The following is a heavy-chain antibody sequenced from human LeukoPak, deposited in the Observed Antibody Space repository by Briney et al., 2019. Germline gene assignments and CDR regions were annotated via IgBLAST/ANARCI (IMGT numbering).Heavy chain of an antibody. CDR1: GFTFSNYA. J-gene: IGHJ4*02. CDR2: IYAGGDA. Sequence: GGSLRLSCAASGFTFSNYAMSWVRQAPGKGLEWVSVIYAGGDAYYADSVKGRFTISRDNSENMLYLQMNSLRAEDTAVYYCARSTSYCSGGSCYVGYFDYWGQGTLVTVSP. V-gene: IGHV3-66*01. CDR3: ARSTSYCSGGSCYVGYFDY. D-gene: IGHD2-15*01.